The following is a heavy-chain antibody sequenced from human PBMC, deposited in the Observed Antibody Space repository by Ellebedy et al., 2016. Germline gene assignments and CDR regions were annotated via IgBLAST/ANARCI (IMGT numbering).Heavy chain of an antibody. D-gene: IGHD7-27*01. CDR2: INAGNGNT. Sequence: ASVKISCKASGYTFTSYAMNWVRQAPGQGLEWMGWINAGNGNTKYSQKFQGRVTITRDTSASTAYMELSSLRSEDTAVYYCARLNWGSWFDPWGQGTLVTVSS. V-gene: IGHV1-3*01. J-gene: IGHJ5*02. CDR3: ARLNWGSWFDP. CDR1: GYTFTSYA.